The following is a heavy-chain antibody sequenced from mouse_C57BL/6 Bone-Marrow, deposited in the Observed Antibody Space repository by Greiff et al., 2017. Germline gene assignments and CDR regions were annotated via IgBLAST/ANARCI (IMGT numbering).Heavy chain of an antibody. V-gene: IGHV1-7*01. CDR1: GYTFTSYW. D-gene: IGHD2-4*01. Sequence: VKLMESGAELAKPGASVKLSCKASGYTFTSYWMHWVKQRPGQGLEWIGYINPSSGYTKYNQKFKDKDTLTADKSSSTAYMQLSSLTYEDSAVYYCARSYYDYDGKGYWGQGTTLTVSS. J-gene: IGHJ2*01. CDR2: INPSSGYT. CDR3: ARSYYDYDGKGY.